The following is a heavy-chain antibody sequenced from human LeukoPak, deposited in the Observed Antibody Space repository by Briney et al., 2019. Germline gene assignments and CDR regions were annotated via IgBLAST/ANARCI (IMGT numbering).Heavy chain of an antibody. CDR3: AKDRGLDNWNRVDAFDI. CDR2: ISGSGGST. V-gene: IGHV3-23*01. Sequence: GGSLRLSCAASGFIFSRDSMNWVRQAPGKGLEWVSAISGSGGSTYYADSVKGRFTISRDNSKNTLYLQMNSLRAEDTAVYYCAKDRGLDNWNRVDAFDIWGQGTMVTVSS. CDR1: GFIFSRDS. J-gene: IGHJ3*02. D-gene: IGHD1-20*01.